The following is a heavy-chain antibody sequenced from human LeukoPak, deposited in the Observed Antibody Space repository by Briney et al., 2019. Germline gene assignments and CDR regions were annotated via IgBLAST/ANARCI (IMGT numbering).Heavy chain of an antibody. D-gene: IGHD7-27*01. Sequence: GKSLKISCQASGYSFTSSWIGWARQMPGKGLEWMAIINPGDSDTRYSPSFQGQVTVSADKSISTAYLQWSTLKASDTAIYYCARHNNWGFDYWDRGTLLTVSS. CDR2: INPGDSDT. CDR3: ARHNNWGFDY. J-gene: IGHJ4*02. CDR1: GYSFTSSW. V-gene: IGHV5-51*01.